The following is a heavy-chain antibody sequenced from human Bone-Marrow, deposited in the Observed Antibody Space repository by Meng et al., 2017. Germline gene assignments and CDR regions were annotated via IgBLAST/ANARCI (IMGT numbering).Heavy chain of an antibody. Sequence: ASVKVSCKASGYTFTSHSIHWVRQTPGQGLEWMGIINPSGGSTSYAQKFQGRVTMTRKTSTSTDSKGLSSLRAEDTAVYYCGWGTGDSYNYPLYYFDYWGQGTLVTVSS. V-gene: IGHV1-46*01. J-gene: IGHJ4*02. CDR1: GYTFTSHS. CDR2: INPSGGST. D-gene: IGHD5-24*01. CDR3: GWGTGDSYNYPLYYFDY.